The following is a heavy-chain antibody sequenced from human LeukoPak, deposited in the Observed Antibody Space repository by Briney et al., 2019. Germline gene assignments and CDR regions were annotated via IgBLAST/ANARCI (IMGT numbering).Heavy chain of an antibody. Sequence: ASVKVSCKASGYTFTNYGISWVRQAPGRGLEWMGWISAYNGYTKYAQNFRDRVTMTTDRPTNTAYMELRSLRSAATAVYYCARGGVGLTVITPNWFDPWGQGTPVTVSS. CDR1: GYTFTNYG. V-gene: IGHV1-18*01. CDR2: ISAYNGYT. CDR3: ARGGVGLTVITPNWFDP. J-gene: IGHJ5*02. D-gene: IGHD4-11*01.